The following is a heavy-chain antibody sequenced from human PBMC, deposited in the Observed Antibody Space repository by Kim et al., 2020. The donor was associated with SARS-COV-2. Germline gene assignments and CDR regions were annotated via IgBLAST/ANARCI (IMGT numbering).Heavy chain of an antibody. V-gene: IGHV3-66*01. CDR1: GFTVSSNY. Sequence: GSLRLSCAASGFTVSSNYMSWVRQAPGKGLEWVSVIYSGGSTYYADSVKGRFIISRDNSKNTLYLQMNSLRAEDTAVYYCARDKGIAVAGRGILDYWGQGTLVTVSS. CDR3: ARDKGIAVAGRGILDY. J-gene: IGHJ4*02. D-gene: IGHD6-19*01. CDR2: IYSGGST.